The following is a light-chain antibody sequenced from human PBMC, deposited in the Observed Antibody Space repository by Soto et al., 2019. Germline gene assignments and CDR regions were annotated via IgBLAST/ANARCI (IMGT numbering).Light chain of an antibody. Sequence: QSALTQPPSASGSPGQSVTISCTGTISDLGGYNYVSWYQQHPGKAPRLVIYEVTNRPSGVSNRFSGSKSGNTASLTISGLQADDEADYYCNSFTDSSLYVFGTGTKVTVL. CDR3: NSFTDSSLYV. J-gene: IGLJ1*01. CDR2: EVT. V-gene: IGLV2-14*01. CDR1: ISDLGGYNY.